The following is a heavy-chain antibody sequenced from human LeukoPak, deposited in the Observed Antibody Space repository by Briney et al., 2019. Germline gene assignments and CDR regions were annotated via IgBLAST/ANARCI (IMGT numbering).Heavy chain of an antibody. CDR2: ISGSGDST. CDR3: AKDKGLRYCSSASCPYYYYGMDV. V-gene: IGHV3-23*01. Sequence: GGSLRLSCAASGFSFRSFAMSWVRQAPGKGLAWVSAISGSGDSTYYADSVKGRFTISRDNSKNTLYLQMNSLRAEDTAIYYCAKDKGLRYCSSASCPYYYYGMDVWGQGTTVTVSS. J-gene: IGHJ6*02. D-gene: IGHD2-2*01. CDR1: GFSFRSFA.